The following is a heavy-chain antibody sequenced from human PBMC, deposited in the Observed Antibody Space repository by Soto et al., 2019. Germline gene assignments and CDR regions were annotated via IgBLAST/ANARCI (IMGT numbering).Heavy chain of an antibody. CDR1: GGSISSSNW. D-gene: IGHD1-26*01. CDR2: IYHSGST. CDR3: ARVSGSYYYGMDD. J-gene: IGHJ6*02. Sequence: QVQLQESGPGLVKPSGTLSLTCAVSGGSISSSNWWSWVSQPPGKGREWSGEIYHSGSTNYNPSLKRRVTISVDKSKNQFSLKLISVTAADTAVYYCARVSGSYYYGMDDWGQGTPVTVSS. V-gene: IGHV4-4*02.